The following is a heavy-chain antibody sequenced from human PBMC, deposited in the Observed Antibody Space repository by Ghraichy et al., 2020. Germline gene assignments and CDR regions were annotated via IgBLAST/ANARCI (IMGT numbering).Heavy chain of an antibody. CDR2: IRYDGSDI. CDR3: VKGNGAFDI. V-gene: IGHV3-30*02. CDR1: GFTFSSYG. J-gene: IGHJ3*02. D-gene: IGHD2-8*01. Sequence: GGSLRLSCAASGFTFSSYGMHWVRQVPGKGLEWVAFIRYDGSDIYYADSVKGRFTISRDNSNNTLYLQMSRLRSDDTAVFYCVKGNGAFDIWCQGTLVTVSS.